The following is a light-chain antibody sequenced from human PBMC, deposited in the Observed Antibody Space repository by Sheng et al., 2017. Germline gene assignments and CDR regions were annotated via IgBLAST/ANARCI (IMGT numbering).Light chain of an antibody. CDR2: GAS. J-gene: IGKJ1*01. V-gene: IGKV3-15*01. Sequence: EIVMTQSPATLSVSPGERATLSCRASQSLRTNLAWYQQKPGQAPRLLIYGASTRATGIPVRFSGSGSGTEFTLTISSLQSEDFAIYYCQQYNNWPRTFGQGTKVEIK. CDR3: QQYNNWPRT. CDR1: QSLRTN.